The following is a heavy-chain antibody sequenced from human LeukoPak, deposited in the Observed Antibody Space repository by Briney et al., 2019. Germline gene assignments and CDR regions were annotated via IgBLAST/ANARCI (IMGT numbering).Heavy chain of an antibody. V-gene: IGHV3-7*01. Sequence: PGGSLRLSCAASGFTFSSYWMSWVRQAPGKGLEWVANIKEDGSEKYYVDSVKGRFTISRGNAKNSLFLQMDSLRAEDTAIYYCARGGSRIFDNWGQGTLVTVSS. D-gene: IGHD3-3*02. CDR3: ARGGSRIFDN. CDR1: GFTFSSYW. CDR2: IKEDGSEK. J-gene: IGHJ4*02.